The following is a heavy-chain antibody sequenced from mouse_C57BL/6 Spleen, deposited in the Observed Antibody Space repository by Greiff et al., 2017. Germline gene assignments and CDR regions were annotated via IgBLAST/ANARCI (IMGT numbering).Heavy chain of an antibody. D-gene: IGHD1-1*01. CDR1: GYTFTDYY. CDR3: ARQYSSYGYFDD. CDR2: IYPGSGNT. V-gene: IGHV1-76*01. Sequence: VQLQQSGAELVRPGASVKLSCKASGYTFTDYYINWVKQRPGQGLEWIARIYPGSGNTYYNEKFKGKATLTAEKSSSTAYMQLSSLTSEDSAVYFCARQYSSYGYFDDWGQGTTLTVSS. J-gene: IGHJ2*01.